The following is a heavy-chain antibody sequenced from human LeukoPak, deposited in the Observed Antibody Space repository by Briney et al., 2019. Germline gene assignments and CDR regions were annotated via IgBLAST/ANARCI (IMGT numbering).Heavy chain of an antibody. J-gene: IGHJ5*02. CDR3: ARGSHDYGDLNWFDP. Sequence: ASVKVSCKASGYTFTSYGISWVRQAPGQGREWMGWISAYNGNTNYAQKLQGRVTMTTDTSTSTAYMELRSLRSDDTAVYYCARGSHDYGDLNWFDPWGQGTLVTVSS. CDR2: ISAYNGNT. CDR1: GYTFTSYG. V-gene: IGHV1-18*01. D-gene: IGHD4-17*01.